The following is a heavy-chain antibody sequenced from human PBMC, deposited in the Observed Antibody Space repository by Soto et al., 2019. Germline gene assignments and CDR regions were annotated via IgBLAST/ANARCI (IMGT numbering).Heavy chain of an antibody. J-gene: IGHJ6*02. CDR2: ISFEGSNQ. CDR3: ARVRYSYYDFWSGSLPYYYYGMDV. CDR1: GFSVTANY. V-gene: IGHV3-30*03. Sequence: GGSLRLSCEVSGFSVTANYMSWVRQAPGKGLEWVALISFEGSNQFYADSVKGRFTISRDNSKNTLYLQMNSLIADDTAVYYCARVRYSYYDFWSGSLPYYYYGMDVWGQGTTVTVSS. D-gene: IGHD3-3*01.